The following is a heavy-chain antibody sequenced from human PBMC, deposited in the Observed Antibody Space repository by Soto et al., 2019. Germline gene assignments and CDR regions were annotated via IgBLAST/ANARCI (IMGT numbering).Heavy chain of an antibody. CDR3: AGLQSMRLSGLDP. J-gene: IGHJ5*02. D-gene: IGHD3-16*02. V-gene: IGHV4-30-2*05. Sequence: PSETLSLTCTVSGGSISSGGYSWSWIRQPPGKGLEWIGYIYHSGSTYYNPSLKSRVTISVDTSKNQFSLKLSSVTAADTAVYYCAGLQSMRLSGLDPWGQGTLVTVSS. CDR1: GGSISSGGYS. CDR2: IYHSGST.